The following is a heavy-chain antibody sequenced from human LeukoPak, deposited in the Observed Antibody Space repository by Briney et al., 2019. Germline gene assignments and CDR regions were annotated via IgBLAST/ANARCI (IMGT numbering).Heavy chain of an antibody. CDR3: TTGAGWLIDY. V-gene: IGHV4-59*01. Sequence: SETLSLTCTVSDDSISDYYRGWIRQPPGKGLEWIGYFHNSGTSTYNPSLKSRATISADTSKNQFSLKLNSLTTADTAVYYCTTGAGWLIDYWGQGILVTVSS. D-gene: IGHD3-16*01. CDR2: FHNSGTS. CDR1: DDSISDYY. J-gene: IGHJ4*02.